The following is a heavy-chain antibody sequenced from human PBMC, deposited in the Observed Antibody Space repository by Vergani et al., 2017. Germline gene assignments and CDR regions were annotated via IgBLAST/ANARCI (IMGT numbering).Heavy chain of an antibody. V-gene: IGHV3-30-3*01. CDR3: ARDRGDWRYSRYFYNYYMDV. J-gene: IGHJ6*03. Sequence: QVQLVESGGGVVQPGRSLRLSCAASGFTFGDHGIHWVRAPGKGLEWVALISYDGTNKYYTNSVRGRFTISRDNSKSTLFLQMNSLRVEDMAVYYCARDRGDWRYSRYFYNYYMDVWGKGTTVTVSS. D-gene: IGHD2-8*02. CDR1: GFTFGDHG. CDR2: ISYDGTNK.